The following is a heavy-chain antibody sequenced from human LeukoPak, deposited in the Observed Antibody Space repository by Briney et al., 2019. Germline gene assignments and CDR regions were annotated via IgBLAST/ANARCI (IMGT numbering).Heavy chain of an antibody. CDR1: GITFSSYE. V-gene: IGHV3-48*03. D-gene: IGHD3-10*02. CDR3: GGLGISMIGGV. J-gene: IGHJ6*02. CDR2: MTNSGSTK. Sequence: GAPLILCSASCGITFSSYEMNWGRQPPGKGLEWVSYMTNSGSTKYYAYSVTGRFTITRNTAKNSLHLHMNRLRAEDTAVYYCGGLGISMIGGVWGQGTTVTISS.